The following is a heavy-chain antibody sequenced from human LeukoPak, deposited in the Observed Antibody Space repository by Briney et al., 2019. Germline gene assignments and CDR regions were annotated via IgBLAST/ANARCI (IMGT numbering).Heavy chain of an antibody. CDR2: IIPIFGTA. J-gene: IGHJ6*03. CDR3: ARGYYYGSGPAYYYYMDV. D-gene: IGHD3-10*01. Sequence: GASVKVSCKASGGTFSSYAISWVRQAPGQGLEWMGGIIPIFGTANYAQKFQGRVTITADKSTSTAYMELSSLRSEDTAVYYCARGYYYGSGPAYYYYMDVWGKGTTVTVSS. CDR1: GGTFSSYA. V-gene: IGHV1-69*06.